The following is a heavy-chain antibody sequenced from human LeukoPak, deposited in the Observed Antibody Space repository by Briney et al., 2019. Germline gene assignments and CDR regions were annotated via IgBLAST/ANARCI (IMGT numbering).Heavy chain of an antibody. CDR3: ARESKVSGWSLAFDY. V-gene: IGHV3-66*01. D-gene: IGHD6-19*01. CDR1: GFTVSSNY. Sequence: GGSLRPSCAASGFTVSSNYMSWVRQAPGKGLEWVSVIYSGGSTYYADSVKGRFTISRDNSKNTLYLQMNSLRAEDTAVYYCARESKVSGWSLAFDYWGQGTLVTVSS. J-gene: IGHJ4*02. CDR2: IYSGGST.